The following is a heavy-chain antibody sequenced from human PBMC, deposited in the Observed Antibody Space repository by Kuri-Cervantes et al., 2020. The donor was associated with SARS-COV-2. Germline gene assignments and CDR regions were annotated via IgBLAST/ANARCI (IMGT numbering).Heavy chain of an antibody. CDR1: GYTFTSYD. J-gene: IGHJ6*03. Sequence: ASVKVSCKASGYTFTSYDINWVRQATGQGLEWMGWMNPNSGNTGYAQKFQGRVTMTRNTSISTAYMELNSLRAEDTAVYYCTRGDPYYYYYYMDVWGKGTTVTVSS. CDR2: MNPNSGNT. CDR3: TRGDPYYYYYYMDV. V-gene: IGHV1-8*01.